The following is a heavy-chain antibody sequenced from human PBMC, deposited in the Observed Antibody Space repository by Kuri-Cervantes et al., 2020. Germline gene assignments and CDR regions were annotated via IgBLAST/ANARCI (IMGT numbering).Heavy chain of an antibody. CDR2: INSNVSST. J-gene: IGHJ4*02. CDR1: GFNFSNYH. Sequence: GGSLRLSCAASGFNFSNYHMNWLRQAPGKGLEWVSRINSNVSSTSYADFVKGRFTISSDNAKNTLYLQMNSLRAEDTAVYYCARDQDCYFDYWGQGTLVTVSS. V-gene: IGHV3-74*01. D-gene: IGHD3/OR15-3a*01. CDR3: ARDQDCYFDY.